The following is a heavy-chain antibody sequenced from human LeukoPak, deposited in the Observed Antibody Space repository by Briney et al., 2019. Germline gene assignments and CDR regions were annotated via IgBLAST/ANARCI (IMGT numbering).Heavy chain of an antibody. J-gene: IGHJ4*02. Sequence: ASVKVSCKASGYTFTSYAMHWVRQAPGQRLEWMGWINAGNGNTKYSQKFQERVTITRDMSTSTAYMELSSLRSEDTAVYYCAAEGGSGSRFDYWGQGTLVTVSS. V-gene: IGHV1-3*01. D-gene: IGHD3-10*01. CDR3: AAEGGSGSRFDY. CDR2: INAGNGNT. CDR1: GYTFTSYA.